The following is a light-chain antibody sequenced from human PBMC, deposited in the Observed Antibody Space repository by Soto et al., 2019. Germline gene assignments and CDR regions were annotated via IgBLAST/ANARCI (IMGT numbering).Light chain of an antibody. CDR2: EAP. V-gene: IGKV1-5*01. J-gene: IGKJ1*01. CDR1: QSISSW. CDR3: QQYRSYWT. Sequence: DIQMTQSPSTLSASVGDRVTITCRASQSISSWLAWYHQKPRNAPKVLIYEAPRSESGVPSRVSGSGSGTEFPRTIRRLQTDDFATYYCQQYRSYWTFGQGTKVDIK.